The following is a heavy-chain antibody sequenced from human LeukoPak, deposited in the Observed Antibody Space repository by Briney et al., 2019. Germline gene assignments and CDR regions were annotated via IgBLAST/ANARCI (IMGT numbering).Heavy chain of an antibody. CDR2: IGRSSSNI. V-gene: IGHV3-21*01. J-gene: IGHJ4*02. CDR3: AKDYCSSTSCCLDY. Sequence: GGSLRLSCIASGFTFSSYSMNWVRQAPGKGLEWVSSIGRSSSNIYQADSVKGRFTISRDNSKNTLYLQMNSLRAEDTAVYYCAKDYCSSTSCCLDYWGQGTLVTVSS. D-gene: IGHD2-2*01. CDR1: GFTFSSYS.